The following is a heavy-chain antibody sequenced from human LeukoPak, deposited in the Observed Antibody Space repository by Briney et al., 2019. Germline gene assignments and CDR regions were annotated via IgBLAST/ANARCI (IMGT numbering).Heavy chain of an antibody. CDR2: IYHSGST. D-gene: IGHD6-19*01. CDR1: GGSISSSSYY. Sequence: SETLSLTCTVSGGSISSSSYYWGWIRQPPGKGLEWIGSIYHSGSTNYNPSLKSRVTISVDTSKNQFSLKLSSVTAADTAVYYCARGRSSGWFGGYFDYWGQGTLVTVSS. J-gene: IGHJ4*02. V-gene: IGHV4-39*07. CDR3: ARGRSSGWFGGYFDY.